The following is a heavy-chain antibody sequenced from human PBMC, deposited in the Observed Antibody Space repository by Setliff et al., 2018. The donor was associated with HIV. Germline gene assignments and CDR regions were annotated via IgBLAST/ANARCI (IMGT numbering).Heavy chain of an antibody. CDR2: INAGNGST. V-gene: IGHV1-3*01. D-gene: IGHD6-13*01. CDR3: ARPDSRWYARGRDPLYGLDV. J-gene: IGHJ6*02. Sequence: ASVKVSCKASGYTFTNYAKQWVRQAPGQGLEWMGWINAGNGSTKYSQKFQGRVTITRDTFASIAYMELSSLRSEDTAVYYCARPDSRWYARGRDPLYGLDVWGQGTTVTVSS. CDR1: GYTFTNYA.